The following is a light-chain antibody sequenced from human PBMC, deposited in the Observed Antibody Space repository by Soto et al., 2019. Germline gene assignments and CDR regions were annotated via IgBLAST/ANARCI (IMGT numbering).Light chain of an antibody. CDR3: QQSYGTPWT. CDR2: AAS. J-gene: IGKJ1*01. CDR1: QSISSY. Sequence: DIPMTQSPSSLSASVGDRVTITCRARQSISSYLNWYQQKPGKAPKLLIYAASSLQSGVPSRFSGSGSGTDFTLTISSLQPEDFATYYCQQSYGTPWTFGQGTKVGIK. V-gene: IGKV1-39*01.